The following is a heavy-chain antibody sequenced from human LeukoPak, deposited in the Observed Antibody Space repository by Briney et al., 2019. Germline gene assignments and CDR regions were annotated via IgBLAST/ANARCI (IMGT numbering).Heavy chain of an antibody. J-gene: IGHJ4*02. CDR1: GFTFSSYS. V-gene: IGHV3-21*01. D-gene: IGHD1-7*01. CDR3: ARESYWNYRHFDY. Sequence: GGSLRLSCAASGFTFSSYSMNWVRQAPGKWLEWVSSISSSSSYIYYADSVKGRFTISRDNAKNSLYLQMNSLGAEETAVYYCARESYWNYRHFDYWGQGTLVTVSS. CDR2: ISSSSSYI.